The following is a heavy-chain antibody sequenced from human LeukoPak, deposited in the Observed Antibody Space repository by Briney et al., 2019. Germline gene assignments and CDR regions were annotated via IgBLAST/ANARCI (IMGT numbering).Heavy chain of an antibody. Sequence: GGSLRLSCAAPGFTFSSYAMSWVRQAPGKGLEWVSAISGSGGSTHYADSVKGRFTISRDNSKNTLYLQMSSLRAEDTAVYYCAKADFIITMIVVPSYYFDYWGQGTLVTVSS. CDR2: ISGSGGST. V-gene: IGHV3-23*01. D-gene: IGHD3-22*01. CDR3: AKADFIITMIVVPSYYFDY. J-gene: IGHJ4*02. CDR1: GFTFSSYA.